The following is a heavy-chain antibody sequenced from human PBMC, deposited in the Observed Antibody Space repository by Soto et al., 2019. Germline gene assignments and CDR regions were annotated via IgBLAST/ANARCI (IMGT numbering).Heavy chain of an antibody. J-gene: IGHJ3*02. Sequence: GGSVRLSCAASGFTFSSDWMSWVRQAPGKGLEWVANIKQDGSEKYYVDSVKGRFTISRDNAKNSLYLQMNSLRAEDTAVYYCAITEVVIAAAGTDDDAFDIWGQGTMVTVSS. D-gene: IGHD6-13*01. V-gene: IGHV3-7*01. CDR1: GFTFSSDW. CDR3: AITEVVIAAAGTDDDAFDI. CDR2: IKQDGSEK.